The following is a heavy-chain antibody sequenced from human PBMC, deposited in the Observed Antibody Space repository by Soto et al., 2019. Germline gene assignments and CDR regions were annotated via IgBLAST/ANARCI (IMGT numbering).Heavy chain of an antibody. CDR2: IYYSGST. CDR1: GGSISSGDYY. V-gene: IGHV4-30-4*08. Sequence: SETLSLTCTVSGGSISSGDYYWSWIRQPPGKGLEWIGYIYYSGSTYYNPSLKSRVTISVDTSKNQFSLKLSSVTAADTAVYYCARVEGDYGGNSVFGRFDPWGQGTLVTVSS. D-gene: IGHD4-17*01. J-gene: IGHJ5*02. CDR3: ARVEGDYGGNSVFGRFDP.